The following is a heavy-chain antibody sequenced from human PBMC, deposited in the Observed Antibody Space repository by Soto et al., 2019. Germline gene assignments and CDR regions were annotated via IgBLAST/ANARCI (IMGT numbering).Heavy chain of an antibody. V-gene: IGHV1-58*02. CDR2: IVVGSGNT. Sequence: GASVKVSCKASGFTFTSSAMQWVRQARGQRLEWIGWIVVGSGNTNYAQKFQERVTITRDMSTSTAYMELSSLRSEDTAVYYCAASRTGGYFDWLLPSWFDPWGQGTLVTVSS. J-gene: IGHJ5*02. CDR3: AASRTGGYFDWLLPSWFDP. D-gene: IGHD3-9*01. CDR1: GFTFTSSA.